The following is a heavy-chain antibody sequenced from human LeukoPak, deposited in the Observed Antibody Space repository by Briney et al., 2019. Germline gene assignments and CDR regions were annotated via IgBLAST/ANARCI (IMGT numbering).Heavy chain of an antibody. CDR1: GFTFSSYA. V-gene: IGHV3-23*01. D-gene: IGHD6-13*01. CDR3: AKDRGRYSSSWNYFDY. Sequence: GGSLRLSCAASGFTFSSYAMSWVRQAPGKGLEWVSAISGSGGSTYYADSVKGRFTISRDNSKNTLYLQTNSLRAEGTAVYYCAKDRGRYSSSWNYFDYWGQGTLVTVSS. J-gene: IGHJ4*02. CDR2: ISGSGGST.